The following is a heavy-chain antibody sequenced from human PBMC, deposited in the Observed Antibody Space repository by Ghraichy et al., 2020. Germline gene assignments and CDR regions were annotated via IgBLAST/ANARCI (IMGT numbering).Heavy chain of an antibody. CDR2: IYYSGST. Sequence: SQTLSLTCTVSGGSISSYYWSWIRQPPGKGLEWIGYIYYSGSTNYNPSLKSRVTISVETSKNQFSLKLSSVTAADTAVYYGARADYYDSSGYYYLDYWGQGTLVTVSS. J-gene: IGHJ4*02. CDR3: ARADYYDSSGYYYLDY. CDR1: GGSISSYY. V-gene: IGHV4-59*01. D-gene: IGHD3-22*01.